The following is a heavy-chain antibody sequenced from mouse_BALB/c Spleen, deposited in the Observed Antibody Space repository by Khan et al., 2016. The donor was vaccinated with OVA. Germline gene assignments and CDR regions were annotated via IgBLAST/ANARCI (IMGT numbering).Heavy chain of an antibody. Sequence: VQLKQSGPELVKHGALVKISCKASGYTFTAYDINWVKQRPGQGLEWIGWIYPGDGSTEYNETFKGKATLTADTSSNTAYRQISSLTSEISAVYFCAREGLRVVGMDYWGQGTSVSVSS. J-gene: IGHJ4*01. D-gene: IGHD1-1*02. CDR3: AREGLRVVGMDY. V-gene: IGHV1S56*01. CDR2: IYPGDGST. CDR1: GYTFTAYD.